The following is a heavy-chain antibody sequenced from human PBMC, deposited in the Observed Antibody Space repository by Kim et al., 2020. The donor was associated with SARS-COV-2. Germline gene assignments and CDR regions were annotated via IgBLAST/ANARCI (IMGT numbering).Heavy chain of an antibody. J-gene: IGHJ5*02. CDR1: GFTFSSYA. CDR2: IGGRGGST. D-gene: IGHD3-16*01. CDR3: AKDFHDDWFDP. V-gene: IGHV3-23*01. Sequence: GGSLRLSCAASGFTFSSYAMSWVRQAPGKGLEWVSAIGGRGGSTYYADSVKGRFTISRDNSKNTLYLQMNSLRAEDTAVYYCAKDFHDDWFDPWGQGTLVTVSS.